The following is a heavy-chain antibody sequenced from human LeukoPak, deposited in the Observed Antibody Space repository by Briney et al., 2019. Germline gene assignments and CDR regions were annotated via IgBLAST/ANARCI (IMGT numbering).Heavy chain of an antibody. Sequence: PGGSLRLSCAASGFRFSFYWMHWVRQVPGKGPVWISRVNSDESDITYADSVKGRFTISRDNAKNTLYLLMNNVRVDDTAVYYCPKEEGDAFFSGTAGFDSWGQGTVVPVSS. CDR3: PKEEGDAFFSGTAGFDS. CDR1: GFRFSFYW. V-gene: IGHV3-74*03. J-gene: IGHJ5*01. CDR2: VNSDESDI. D-gene: IGHD1-1*01.